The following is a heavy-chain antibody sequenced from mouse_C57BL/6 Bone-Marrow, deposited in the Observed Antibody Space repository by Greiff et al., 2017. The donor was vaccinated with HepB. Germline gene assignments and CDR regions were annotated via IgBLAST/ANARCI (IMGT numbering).Heavy chain of an antibody. CDR1: GYAFSSSW. V-gene: IGHV1-82*01. Sequence: QVQLQQSGPELVKPGASVKISCKASGYAFSSSWMNWVKQRPGKGLEWIGRIYPGDGDTNYNGKFKGKATLTADKSSSTAYMQLSSLTSEDSAVYFCASTMIEYWGQGTTLTVSS. J-gene: IGHJ2*01. CDR3: ASTMIEY. CDR2: IYPGDGDT. D-gene: IGHD2-4*01.